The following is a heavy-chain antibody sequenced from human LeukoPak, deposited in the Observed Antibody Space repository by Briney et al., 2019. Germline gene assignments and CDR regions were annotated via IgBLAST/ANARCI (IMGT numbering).Heavy chain of an antibody. CDR3: ARSYDSSGYYFDY. Sequence: SETLSLTCTVSGGSISSGSYYWSWIRQPAGKGLEWIGCIYTSGSTNYNSSLKSRVTISVDTSKNQFSLKLSSVTAADTAVYYCARSYDSSGYYFDYWGQGTLVTVSS. V-gene: IGHV4-61*02. D-gene: IGHD3-22*01. CDR1: GGSISSGSYY. CDR2: IYTSGST. J-gene: IGHJ4*02.